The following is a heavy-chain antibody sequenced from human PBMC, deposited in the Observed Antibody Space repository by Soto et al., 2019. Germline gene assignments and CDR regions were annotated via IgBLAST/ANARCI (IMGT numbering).Heavy chain of an antibody. CDR2: IYYSGST. CDR1: GGSISSGGYY. D-gene: IGHD3-3*01. Sequence: QVQLQESGPGLVKPSQTLSLTCTVSGGSISSGGYYWSWIRQHPGKGLEWIGYIYYSGSTYYNPSLKSRVTIPVDTSKNQFSLKLSSVTAADTAVYYCARAPRFRPNNWFDPWGQGTLVTVSS. J-gene: IGHJ5*02. CDR3: ARAPRFRPNNWFDP. V-gene: IGHV4-31*03.